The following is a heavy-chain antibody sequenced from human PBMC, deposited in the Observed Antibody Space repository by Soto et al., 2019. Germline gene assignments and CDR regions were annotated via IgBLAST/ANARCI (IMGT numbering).Heavy chain of an antibody. D-gene: IGHD5-12*01. CDR2: IYYSGST. Sequence: QVQLQESGPGLVKPSETLSLTCTVSGGSVSSGSYYWSWIRQPPGKGLEWNGYIYYSGSTNYNPPLKSRGTISVDTSKNQFSLKLSSVTAADTAVYYCARDLGSSGRYRDYWGQGTLVTVSS. CDR1: GGSVSSGSYY. CDR3: ARDLGSSGRYRDY. V-gene: IGHV4-61*01. J-gene: IGHJ4*02.